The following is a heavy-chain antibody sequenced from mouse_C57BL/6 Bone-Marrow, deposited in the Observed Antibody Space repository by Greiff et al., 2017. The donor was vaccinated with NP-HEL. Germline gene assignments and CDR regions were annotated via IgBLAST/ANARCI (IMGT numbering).Heavy chain of an antibody. CDR1: GYTFTDYY. D-gene: IGHD2-1*01. J-gene: IGHJ3*01. Sequence: EVQLQQSGPELVKPGASVKISCKASGYTFTDYYMNWVKQSHGKSLEWIGDINPNNGGTSYNQKFKGKATLTVDKSSSTAYMELRSLTSEDSAVYYCARDYGNYPWFAYWGQGTLVTVSA. CDR2: INPNNGGT. V-gene: IGHV1-26*01. CDR3: ARDYGNYPWFAY.